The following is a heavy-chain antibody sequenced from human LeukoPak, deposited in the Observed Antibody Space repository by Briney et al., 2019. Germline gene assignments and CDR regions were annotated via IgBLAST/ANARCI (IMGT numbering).Heavy chain of an antibody. CDR2: IKEDGSEN. Sequence: GGSLRLSCAASGFTFSYYWMSWVRQAPGKGLEWVANIKEDGSENYSVDSVKGRFTISRDNAKNSLYLQMNSLRAEDTAVYYCARETTYYYDSSGYSFDYWGQGTLVTVSS. CDR1: GFTFSYYW. CDR3: ARETTYYYDSSGYSFDY. D-gene: IGHD3-22*01. J-gene: IGHJ4*02. V-gene: IGHV3-7*01.